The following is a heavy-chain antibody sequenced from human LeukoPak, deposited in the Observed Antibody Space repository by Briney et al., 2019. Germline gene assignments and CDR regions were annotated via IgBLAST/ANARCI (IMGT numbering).Heavy chain of an antibody. D-gene: IGHD3-3*01. Sequence: ASVKVSCKASGYTFTSYAMNWVRQAPGQGLEWMGWINTNTGNPTYAQGFTGRFVFSLDTSVSTAYLQISSLKAEDTAVYYCARDGHSHYDFWSGYYYEGYFDYWGQGTLVTVSS. CDR3: ARDGHSHYDFWSGYYYEGYFDY. V-gene: IGHV7-4-1*02. CDR1: GYTFTSYA. CDR2: INTNTGNP. J-gene: IGHJ4*02.